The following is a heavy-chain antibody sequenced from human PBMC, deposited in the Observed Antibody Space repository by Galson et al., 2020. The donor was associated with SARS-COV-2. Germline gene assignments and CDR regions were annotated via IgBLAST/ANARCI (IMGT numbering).Heavy chain of an antibody. V-gene: IGHV7-4-1*02. J-gene: IGHJ4*02. CDR2: INTNTGNP. D-gene: IGHD3-10*01. CDR3: VRGAGAWFGELLDY. Sequence: ASVKVSCKASGYIFNNYALNWVRQAPGQGLEWMAWINTNTGNPTYAQGFTGRFAFSLDTSISTAYLQISSLKAEDTAIYYCVRGAGAWFGELLDYWGQGTLVTVSS. CDR1: GYIFNNYA.